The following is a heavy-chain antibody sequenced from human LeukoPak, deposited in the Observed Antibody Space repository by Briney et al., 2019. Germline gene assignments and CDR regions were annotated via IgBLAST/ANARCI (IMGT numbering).Heavy chain of an antibody. CDR1: GGSISSYY. CDR3: ARVAFISGRMVNYYFDY. V-gene: IGHV4-59*01. J-gene: IGHJ4*02. Sequence: PSETLRHTCTVSGGSISSYYWSWIRQPPGKGLEWIGYIYYSGSTNYNPSLKSRVTISLDTSKNQFSLKLSSVTAADTAVYYCARVAFISGRMVNYYFDYWEQETLVTVSS. D-gene: IGHD1-26*01. CDR2: IYYSGST.